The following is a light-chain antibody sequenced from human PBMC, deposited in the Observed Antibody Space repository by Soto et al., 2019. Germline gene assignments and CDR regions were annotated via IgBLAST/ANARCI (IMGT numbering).Light chain of an antibody. J-gene: IGLJ2*01. Sequence: QLVLTQSPSASASLGASVKLTCTLSSGHSSYAIAWHQQQPEKGPRYLMKLNSDGSHSKGDGIPDRFSVSSSWAERYLTISSLQSEDEADYYCQTWGTGVVFGGGTKLTVL. CDR1: SGHSSYA. CDR2: LNSDGSH. CDR3: QTWGTGVV. V-gene: IGLV4-69*01.